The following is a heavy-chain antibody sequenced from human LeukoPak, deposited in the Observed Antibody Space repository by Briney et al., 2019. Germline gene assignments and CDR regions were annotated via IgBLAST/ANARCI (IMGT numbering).Heavy chain of an antibody. D-gene: IGHD3-22*01. V-gene: IGHV3-7*04. CDR1: GFTFSNYW. J-gene: IGHJ4*02. CDR3: ARTYYYDSSGYHHYTPGDY. Sequence: GGSLRLSCTASGFTFSNYWFNWVRQAPGKGLEWVANIKQDATEKYYVDSVKGRFTISRDNAKNSLYLQMNSLRAEDTAVYYCARTYYYDSSGYHHYTPGDYWGQGTLVAVSS. CDR2: IKQDATEK.